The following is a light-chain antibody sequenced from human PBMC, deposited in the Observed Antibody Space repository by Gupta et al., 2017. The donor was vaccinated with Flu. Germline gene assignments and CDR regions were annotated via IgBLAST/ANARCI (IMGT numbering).Light chain of an antibody. Sequence: QSALTQPPSASGSPGQPVTISCTGTSSDVGGYDYVSWYQQHPGKAPKVMIYEVSKRPSGVPDRFSGSKSGNSASLTVSGLQAEDEADYYCSSYAGNTYVFGTGTKVTVL. CDR3: SSYAGNTYV. CDR2: EVS. J-gene: IGLJ1*01. V-gene: IGLV2-8*01. CDR1: SSDVGGYDY.